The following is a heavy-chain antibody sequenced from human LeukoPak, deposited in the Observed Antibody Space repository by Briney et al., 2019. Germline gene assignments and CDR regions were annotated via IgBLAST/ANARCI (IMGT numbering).Heavy chain of an antibody. D-gene: IGHD4-23*01. CDR2: INPSGGST. J-gene: IGHJ5*02. Sequence: ASVKVSCKASGYTFTSYYMHWVRQAPGQGLEWMGIINPSGGSTSYAQKFQGRVTMTRDMSTSTDYMELSSLRSEDTTVYYCARDNSVEDTAWWFDPWGQGTLVTVSS. CDR3: ARDNSVEDTAWWFDP. V-gene: IGHV1-46*01. CDR1: GYTFTSYY.